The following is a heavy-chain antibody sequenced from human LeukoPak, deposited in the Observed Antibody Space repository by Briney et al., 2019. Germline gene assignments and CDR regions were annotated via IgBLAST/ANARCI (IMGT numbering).Heavy chain of an antibody. CDR2: ISPNNGDT. Sequence: GASVKVSCKPSGSTFTDSYIHWVRQAPGVGLQWMGWISPNNGDTKYAEDFQDRVTMTRDTSINTAYMELTGLTPDDTAVYYCVRSPIGASAYWGRGTLVTVSS. CDR1: GSTFTDSY. CDR3: VRSPIGASAY. D-gene: IGHD3-10*01. J-gene: IGHJ4*02. V-gene: IGHV1-2*02.